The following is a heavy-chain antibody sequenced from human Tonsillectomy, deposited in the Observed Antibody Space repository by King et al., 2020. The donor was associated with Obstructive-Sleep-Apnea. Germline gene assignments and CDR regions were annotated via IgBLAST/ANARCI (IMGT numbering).Heavy chain of an antibody. CDR2: IKSKTDGGTT. CDR1: GFTFSNAW. D-gene: IGHD3-3*01. CDR3: TTVLFGRDPGDFFYFDY. V-gene: IGHV3-15*01. J-gene: IGHJ4*02. Sequence: QLVQSGGGLVKPGGSLRLSCAASGFTFSNAWMSWVRQAPGKGLEWVGRIKSKTDGGTTDYDAPVKGRFTISRDDSKNTLYLQMNSLKTEDTAVYYCTTVLFGRDPGDFFYFDYWGQGTLVTVSS.